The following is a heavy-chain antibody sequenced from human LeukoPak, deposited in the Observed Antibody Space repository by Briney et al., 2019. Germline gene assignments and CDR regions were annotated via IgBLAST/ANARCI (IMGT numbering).Heavy chain of an antibody. Sequence: GGSLRLSCAASGFTFSNAWMSWVRQAPGKGLEWVGRIKSKTDGGTTDYAAPVKGRFTISRDDSKHTLYLQMNSLKTEHTAVYYCTTGCQTYYYDSSGYYPNDYWGQGTLVTVSS. CDR1: GFTFSNAW. CDR3: TTGCQTYYYDSSGYYPNDY. D-gene: IGHD3-22*01. CDR2: IKSKTDGGTT. V-gene: IGHV3-15*01. J-gene: IGHJ4*02.